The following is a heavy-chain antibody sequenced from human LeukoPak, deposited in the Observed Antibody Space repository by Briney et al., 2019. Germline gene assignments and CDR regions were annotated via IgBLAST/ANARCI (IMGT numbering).Heavy chain of an antibody. V-gene: IGHV3-21*01. J-gene: IGHJ4*02. Sequence: GGSLRLSCAASGFTFDDYTMHWVRQAPGKGLEWVSSISSSSSYIYYADSVKGRFTISRDNAKNSLYLQMNSLRAEDTAVYYCAREGFGELLGVDYWGQGTLVTVSS. CDR1: GFTFDDYT. CDR3: AREGFGELLGVDY. D-gene: IGHD3-10*01. CDR2: ISSSSSYI.